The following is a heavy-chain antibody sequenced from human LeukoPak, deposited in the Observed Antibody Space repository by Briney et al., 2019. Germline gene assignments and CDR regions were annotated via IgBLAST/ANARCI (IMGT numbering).Heavy chain of an antibody. CDR1: GFTFSSYA. CDR2: ISYDGSNK. J-gene: IGHJ4*02. D-gene: IGHD3-22*01. CDR3: AKHYYDSSGYYFPDS. Sequence: GGSLRLSCAASGFTFSSYAMHWVRQAPGKGLEWVAVISYDGSNKYYADSVEGRFTISRDNSKNTLYLQMNSLRAEDTAVYYCAKHYYDSSGYYFPDSWGQGNLVTVSS. V-gene: IGHV3-30*04.